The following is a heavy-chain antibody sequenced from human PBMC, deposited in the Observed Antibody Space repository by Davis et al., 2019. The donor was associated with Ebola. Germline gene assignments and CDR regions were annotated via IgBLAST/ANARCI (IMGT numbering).Heavy chain of an antibody. CDR1: GYTFTSYY. D-gene: IGHD2-15*01. Sequence: ASVKVSCKASGYTFTSYYMHWVRQAPGQGLEWMGIINPSGGSTSYAQKFQGRVTMTRDTSTSTVYMELSSLRSEDTAVYYCAREEIVVVVAATGYYYGMDVWGQGTTVTVSS. J-gene: IGHJ6*02. CDR2: INPSGGST. CDR3: AREEIVVVVAATGYYYGMDV. V-gene: IGHV1-46*01.